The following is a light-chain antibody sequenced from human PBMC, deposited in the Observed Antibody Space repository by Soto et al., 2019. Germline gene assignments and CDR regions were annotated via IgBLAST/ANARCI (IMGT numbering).Light chain of an antibody. CDR1: SSNIGGNA. V-gene: IGLV1-44*01. J-gene: IGLJ2*01. Sequence: QAVVTQPPSASGTPGQRVTISCFGSSSNIGGNAVNWYQQLPGTAPKLLIYSNNQRPSGVPDRFSGSKSGTSASLAISGLQSEDEADYYCATWDDSLNGVVFGGGTKVTVL. CDR2: SNN. CDR3: ATWDDSLNGVV.